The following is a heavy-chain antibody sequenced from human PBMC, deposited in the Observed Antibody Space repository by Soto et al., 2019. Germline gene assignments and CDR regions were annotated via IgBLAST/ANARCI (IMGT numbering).Heavy chain of an antibody. Sequence: GGSLRLSCAASGFTFSSYGMRWVRQAPGKGLEWVAVIWYDGSNKYYADSVKGRFTISRDNSKNTLYLQMNSLRAEDTAVYYCARDRGGYGTSYYYYYGMDVWGQGTTVTVSS. J-gene: IGHJ6*02. CDR3: ARDRGGYGTSYYYYYGMDV. V-gene: IGHV3-33*01. CDR2: IWYDGSNK. CDR1: GFTFSSYG. D-gene: IGHD5-12*01.